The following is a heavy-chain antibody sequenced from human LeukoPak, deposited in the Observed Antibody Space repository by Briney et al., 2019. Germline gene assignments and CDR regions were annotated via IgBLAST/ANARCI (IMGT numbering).Heavy chain of an antibody. V-gene: IGHV3-30*03. D-gene: IGHD3-3*01. CDR3: ARGQRAHVEWSYYMDV. Sequence: PGRSLRLSCAASGFTFSSYGMHWVRQAPGKGLEWVAVISYDGSNKYYADSVKGRLTISRDNSKNTLYLQMNSLRPEDTAVYYCARGQRAHVEWSYYMDVWGKGTTVTVSS. CDR1: GFTFSSYG. J-gene: IGHJ6*03. CDR2: ISYDGSNK.